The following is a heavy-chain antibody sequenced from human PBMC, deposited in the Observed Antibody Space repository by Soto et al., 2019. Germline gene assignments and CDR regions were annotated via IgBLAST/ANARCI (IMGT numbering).Heavy chain of an antibody. CDR1: GGSFSGYY. CDR3: ARGVTGDYIWGSYRSHRPDY. CDR2: INHSGST. Sequence: QVQLQQWGAGLLKPSETLSLTCAVYGGSFSGYYWSWIRQPPGKGLEWIGEINHSGSTNYNPSLQSRVTISVDTSKNQFSLKLSSVTAADTAVYYCARGVTGDYIWGSYRSHRPDYWGQGTLVTVSS. V-gene: IGHV4-34*01. D-gene: IGHD3-16*02. J-gene: IGHJ4*02.